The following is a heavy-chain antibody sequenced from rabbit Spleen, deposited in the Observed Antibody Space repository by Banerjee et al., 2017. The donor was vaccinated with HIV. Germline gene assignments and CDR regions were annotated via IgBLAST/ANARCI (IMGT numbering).Heavy chain of an antibody. CDR1: GFSFSSSDY. CDR2: IAGSSGGFT. Sequence: QSLEESGGDLVKPGASLTLTCTASGFSFSSSDYMCWVRQAPGKGLEWIACIAGSSGGFTYSATWAKGRFTCSKTSSTTVTLQVTSLTVADTATYFCARDLADVIGWNFYLWGPGTLVTVS. D-gene: IGHD1-1*01. CDR3: ARDLADVIGWNFYL. V-gene: IGHV1S40*01. J-gene: IGHJ4*01.